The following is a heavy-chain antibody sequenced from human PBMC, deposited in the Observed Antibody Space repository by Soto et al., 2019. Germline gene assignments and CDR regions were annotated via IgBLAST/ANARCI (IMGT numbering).Heavy chain of an antibody. J-gene: IGHJ5*02. Sequence: ASVKVSCNASGYTFTRYTRNWVRQAPGQRLEWMGLINPDNGNTKSSQKFQDRVIITRDTSASTAYMDLSSLRSEDTAVYYCARGLATGQLDXWGQVTLVTVSX. CDR3: ARGLATGQLDX. CDR1: GYTFTRYT. D-gene: IGHD2-2*01. V-gene: IGHV1-3*01. CDR2: INPDNGNT.